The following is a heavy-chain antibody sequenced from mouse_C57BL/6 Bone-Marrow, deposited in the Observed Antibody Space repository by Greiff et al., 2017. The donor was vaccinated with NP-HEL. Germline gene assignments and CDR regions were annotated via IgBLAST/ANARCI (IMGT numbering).Heavy chain of an antibody. D-gene: IGHD1-1*01. J-gene: IGHJ4*01. CDR2: ISSGSSTI. CDR3: ARRYYGRGHYAMDY. CDR1: GFTFSDYG. Sequence: DVQLQESGGGLVKPGGSLKLSCAASGFTFSDYGMHWVRQAPEKGLEWVAYISSGSSTIYYADTVKGRFTITRDNAKNTLFLQMTSLRSEDTAMYYCARRYYGRGHYAMDYWGQGTSVTVSS. V-gene: IGHV5-17*01.